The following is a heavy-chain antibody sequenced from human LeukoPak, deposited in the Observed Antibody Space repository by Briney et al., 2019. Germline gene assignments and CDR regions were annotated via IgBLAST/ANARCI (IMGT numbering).Heavy chain of an antibody. CDR2: IYYSGST. D-gene: IGHD4-11*01. J-gene: IGHJ4*02. V-gene: IGHV4-39*01. CDR1: GGSISSSSYY. Sequence: PSETLSLTCTVSGGSISSSSYYWGWIRQPPGKGLEWIGSIYYSGSTYYNPSLKSRVTISVDTSKNQFSLKLSSVTAADTAVYYCARHYSNYWSACHFDYWGQGTLVTVSS. CDR3: ARHYSNYWSACHFDY.